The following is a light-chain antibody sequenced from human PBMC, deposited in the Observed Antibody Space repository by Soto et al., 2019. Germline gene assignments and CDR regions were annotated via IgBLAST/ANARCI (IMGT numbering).Light chain of an antibody. J-gene: IGKJ1*01. V-gene: IGKV1-5*03. CDR3: QHYNDYSRI. CDR2: MAS. CDR1: QSISSW. Sequence: DIQMTQSPSTLSASIGDRVTITCRASQSISSWLAWYQQKPGKAPKLLIYMASNLQSGVPSRFSCSGSGTESTLTISSLQPDDFATYYCQHYNDYSRIFGQGTKVEIK.